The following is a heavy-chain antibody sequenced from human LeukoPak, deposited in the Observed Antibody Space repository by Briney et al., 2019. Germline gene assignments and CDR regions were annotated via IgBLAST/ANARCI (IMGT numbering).Heavy chain of an antibody. Sequence: GASVKVSCKASGYTFTSYDINWVRQATGQGLEWMGWMNPNSGNAGYAQKFQGRVTMTRNTSISPAYMELSSLRSEDTAVYYCARPAMRVRGVPRPLYYFDYWGQGTLVTVSS. D-gene: IGHD3-10*01. CDR3: ARPAMRVRGVPRPLYYFDY. CDR1: GYTFTSYD. CDR2: MNPNSGNA. V-gene: IGHV1-8*01. J-gene: IGHJ4*02.